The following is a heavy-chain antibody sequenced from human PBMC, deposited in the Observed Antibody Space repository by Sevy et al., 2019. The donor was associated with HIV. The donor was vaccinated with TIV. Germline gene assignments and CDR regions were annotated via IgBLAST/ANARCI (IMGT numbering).Heavy chain of an antibody. Sequence: GESLKISCAASGFTFSRHVMSWVRQAPGKGLEWVSGISGRGSNTFYADSVKGRFTISRENSKNTVDLQMSSLRAEDTALYHCAKDGTLTAILSYSDYWGRGTLVTVSS. CDR2: ISGRGSNT. J-gene: IGHJ4*02. CDR3: AKDGTLTAILSYSDY. CDR1: GFTFSRHV. V-gene: IGHV3-23*01. D-gene: IGHD2-21*02.